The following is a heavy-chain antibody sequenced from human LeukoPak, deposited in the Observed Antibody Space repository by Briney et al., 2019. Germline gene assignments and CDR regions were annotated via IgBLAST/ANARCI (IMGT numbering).Heavy chain of an antibody. V-gene: IGHV1-69*05. Sequence: ASVKVSCKASGGTFSSYAISWVRQAPGQGLEWMGRIIPIFGTANYAQKFQGRVTITTDESTSTAYMELSSPRSEDTAVYYCARDRGASSGPLDYWGQGTLVTVSS. CDR3: ARDRGASSGPLDY. J-gene: IGHJ4*02. D-gene: IGHD6-19*01. CDR1: GGTFSSYA. CDR2: IIPIFGTA.